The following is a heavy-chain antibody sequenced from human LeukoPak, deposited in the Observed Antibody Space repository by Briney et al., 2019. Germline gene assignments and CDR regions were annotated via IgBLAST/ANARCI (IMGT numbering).Heavy chain of an antibody. Sequence: ASVKVSCKASGYTFTSYDINWVRQAPGQGLEWMGWINPNSGGTNYAQKFQGWVTMTRDTSISTAYMELSRLRSDDTAVYYCARNYDTHAFDIWGQGTMVTVSS. CDR3: ARNYDTHAFDI. V-gene: IGHV1-2*04. CDR2: INPNSGGT. J-gene: IGHJ3*02. CDR1: GYTFTSYD. D-gene: IGHD3-16*01.